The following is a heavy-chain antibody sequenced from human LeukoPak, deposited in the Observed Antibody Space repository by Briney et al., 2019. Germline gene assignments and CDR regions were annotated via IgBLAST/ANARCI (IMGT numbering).Heavy chain of an antibody. CDR1: GFTFGSYW. J-gene: IGHJ4*02. Sequence: GGSLRLSCAASGFTFGSYWMSWVRQAPGKGLEWVANIKEDGSEKYYVDSVKGRFTISRDNAKNSLYLQMNSLRAEDTAVYYCARDPGYSYGQHFDYWGQGTLVTVSS. V-gene: IGHV3-7*01. CDR3: ARDPGYSYGQHFDY. D-gene: IGHD5-18*01. CDR2: IKEDGSEK.